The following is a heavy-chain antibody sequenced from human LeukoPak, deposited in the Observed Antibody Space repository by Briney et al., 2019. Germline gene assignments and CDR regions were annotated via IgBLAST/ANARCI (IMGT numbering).Heavy chain of an antibody. D-gene: IGHD3-10*01. Sequence: GGCLRLSCAAAAYTVSTNYISWVRQAPGKGLEWVSIIYTDGTTKYADSVKGRFTMSRDNSKNTLFLQMNSLRAEDTAVYYCARNFFGSGSFYFEPSYYFDYWGQGTPVTVSS. CDR2: IYTDGTT. V-gene: IGHV3-53*01. CDR1: AYTVSTNY. J-gene: IGHJ4*02. CDR3: ARNFFGSGSFYFEPSYYFDY.